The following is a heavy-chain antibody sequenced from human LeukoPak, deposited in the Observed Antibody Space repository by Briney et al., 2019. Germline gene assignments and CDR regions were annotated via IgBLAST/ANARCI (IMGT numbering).Heavy chain of an antibody. CDR2: INPSGGST. CDR3: ARDSDVTPYSYGYSYVY. V-gene: IGHV1-46*01. J-gene: IGHJ4*02. D-gene: IGHD5-18*01. Sequence: ASVKVSCKASGYTFTSYAMHWVRQAPGQGLEWMGIINPSGGSTSYAQKFQGRVTITADESTSTAYMELSSLRSEDTAVYYCARDSDVTPYSYGYSYVYWGQGTLVTVSS. CDR1: GYTFTSYA.